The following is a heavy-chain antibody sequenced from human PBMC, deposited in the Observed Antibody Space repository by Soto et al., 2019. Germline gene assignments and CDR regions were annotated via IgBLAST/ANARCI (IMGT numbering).Heavy chain of an antibody. J-gene: IGHJ4*02. CDR1: GFTFSSYA. Sequence: QVQLVESGGGVVQPGRSLRLSCAASGFTFSSYAMHWVRQAPGKGLEWVAVISYDGSNKYYADSVKGRFTISRDNSKNTLYLQMNSLRAADTAVYYCAREPYCSGGSCHPGTFDYWGQGTLVTVSS. D-gene: IGHD2-15*01. CDR3: AREPYCSGGSCHPGTFDY. V-gene: IGHV3-30-3*01. CDR2: ISYDGSNK.